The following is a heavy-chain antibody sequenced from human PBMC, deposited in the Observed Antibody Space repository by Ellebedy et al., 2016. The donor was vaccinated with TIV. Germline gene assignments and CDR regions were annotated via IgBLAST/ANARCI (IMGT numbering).Heavy chain of an antibody. D-gene: IGHD3-9*01. V-gene: IGHV4-4*07. Sequence: MPSETLSLTCTVSGGSISSYYWSRIRQPAGKGLEWIGRIYTSGSTNYNPSLKSRVTMSVDTSKNQFSLKLSSVTAADTAVYYCARAEDYDILTGYRSYWYFDLWGRGTLVTVSS. J-gene: IGHJ2*01. CDR3: ARAEDYDILTGYRSYWYFDL. CDR2: IYTSGST. CDR1: GGSISSYY.